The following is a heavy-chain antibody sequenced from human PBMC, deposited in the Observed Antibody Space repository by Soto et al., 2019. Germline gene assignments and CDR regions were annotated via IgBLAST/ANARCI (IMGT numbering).Heavy chain of an antibody. Sequence: SVKVSCKASGGTLNNYAINWVRQAPGQGLEWMGGILPVSAPPDYAQKFQGRVSITADHSTSTVYMELSRLKSDDTAVYFCATDSNYDVSNSFWGQGTLVTVS. CDR1: GGTLNNYA. J-gene: IGHJ4*02. D-gene: IGHD3-3*01. V-gene: IGHV1-69*13. CDR3: ATDSNYDVSNSF. CDR2: ILPVSAPP.